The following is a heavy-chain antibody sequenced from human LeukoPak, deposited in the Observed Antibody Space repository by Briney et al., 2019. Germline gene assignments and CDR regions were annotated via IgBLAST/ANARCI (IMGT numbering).Heavy chain of an antibody. CDR2: IYYSGNT. CDR1: GGSISSSSYY. CDR3: ARMSVFWYFDL. J-gene: IGHJ2*01. Sequence: SETLSLTYSVSGGSISSSSYYWGWIRQPPGKGLEWIGSIYYSGNTYYNPSLKSRVTISVDTSNNQFSLTLSSVTAADTAVYYCARMSVFWYFDLWGRGTLVTVSS. V-gene: IGHV4-39*01.